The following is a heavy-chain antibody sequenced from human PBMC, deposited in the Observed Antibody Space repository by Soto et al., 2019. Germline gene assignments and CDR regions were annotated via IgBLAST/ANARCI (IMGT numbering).Heavy chain of an antibody. V-gene: IGHV4-59*01. J-gene: IGHJ6*02. CDR2: IYYSGST. Sequence: QVQLQESGPGLVKPSETLSLTCTVSGGSISSYYWSWIRQPPGKGLEWIGYIYYSGSTNYNPSLKSRVTISVDTSKNQFSLKLISVTAADTAVYYCARGTYYYYGMDVWGQGTTVTVSS. CDR1: GGSISSYY. CDR3: ARGTYYYYGMDV.